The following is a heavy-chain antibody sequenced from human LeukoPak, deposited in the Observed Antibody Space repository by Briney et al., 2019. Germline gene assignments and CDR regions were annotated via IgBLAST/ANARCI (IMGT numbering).Heavy chain of an antibody. CDR3: ARHSPNTYGMDV. CDR1: DGSISSYY. Sequence: SETLSLTCTVSDGSISSYYWSWIRQPPGKGLEWIGYIYYSGSTNYNPSLKSRVTISVDTSKNQFSLKLSSVTAADTAVYYCARHSPNTYGMDVWGQGTTVTVSS. V-gene: IGHV4-59*08. CDR2: IYYSGST. J-gene: IGHJ6*02.